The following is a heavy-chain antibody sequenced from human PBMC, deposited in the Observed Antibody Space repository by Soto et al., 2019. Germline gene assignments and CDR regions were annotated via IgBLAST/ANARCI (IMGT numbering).Heavy chain of an antibody. CDR3: ARRNGKWLQYWSFDL. J-gene: IGHJ2*01. V-gene: IGHV4-39*01. Sequence: SSETLSLTWTVSGGSLCSRPYSCGWIRQPPGEGLEWIGTFYYSESTYYNPSLESRVTISVDTSKNQFSLKVSSVTVADTAVYYCARRNGKWLQYWSFDLWGRGTLVTVSS. CDR1: GGSLCSRPYS. CDR2: FYYSEST. D-gene: IGHD5-12*01.